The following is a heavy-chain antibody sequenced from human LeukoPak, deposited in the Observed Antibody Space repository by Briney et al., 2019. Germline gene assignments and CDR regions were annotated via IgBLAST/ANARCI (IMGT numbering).Heavy chain of an antibody. CDR1: GFTFSDHY. V-gene: IGHV3-72*01. CDR3: AKTPDYYYDSSGYPYGEQDY. Sequence: GGSLRLSCAASGFTFSDHYMDWVRQAPGKGLEWVGRIRKKVNSYTTEYAASVKGRFTISRDDSKNSLYLQMNSLRAEDTAVYYCAKTPDYYYDSSGYPYGEQDYWGQGTLVTVSS. D-gene: IGHD3-22*01. CDR2: IRKKVNSYTT. J-gene: IGHJ4*02.